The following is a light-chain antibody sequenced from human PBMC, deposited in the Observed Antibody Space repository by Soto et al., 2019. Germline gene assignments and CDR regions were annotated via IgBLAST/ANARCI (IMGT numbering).Light chain of an antibody. CDR3: GAWDTSLSAVV. Sequence: CAGSSSNLGNNYVSWYQHLPGTAPKLLIYDNNNRPSGIPDRFSGSKSGTSATLGITGLQTGDEADYYCGAWDTSLSAVVFGGGTKLTVL. V-gene: IGLV1-51*01. J-gene: IGLJ3*02. CDR1: SSNLGNNY. CDR2: DNN.